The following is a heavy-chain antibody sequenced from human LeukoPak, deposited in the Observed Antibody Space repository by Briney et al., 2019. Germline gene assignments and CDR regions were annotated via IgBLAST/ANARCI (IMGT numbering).Heavy chain of an antibody. CDR3: ARYGSGSYYSLTYYYYGMDV. J-gene: IGHJ6*02. Sequence: ASVKVSCKASGYTFTGYYMHWVRQAPGQGLEWMGWINPNSGGTNYAQKFQGRVTMTRNTSISTAYMELSSLRSEDTAVYYCARYGSGSYYSLTYYYYGMDVWGQGTTVTVSS. CDR1: GYTFTGYY. V-gene: IGHV1-2*02. CDR2: INPNSGGT. D-gene: IGHD3-10*01.